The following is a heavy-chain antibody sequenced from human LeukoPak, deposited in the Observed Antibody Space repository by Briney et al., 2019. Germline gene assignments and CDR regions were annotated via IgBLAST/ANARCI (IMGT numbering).Heavy chain of an antibody. D-gene: IGHD3-16*01. CDR2: IYTSGST. V-gene: IGHV4-61*02. J-gene: IGHJ4*02. CDR1: GGSIRSGSFH. CDR3: ARGYYGVFYY. Sequence: SQTLSLTCTVSGGSIRSGSFHWRWIPPPAGRGLEWFGRIYTSGSTNYHPSLNIRVTVSVDTSKTQFSLKLSSVTAADTAVYDYARGYYGVFYYWGQGTLVTVSS.